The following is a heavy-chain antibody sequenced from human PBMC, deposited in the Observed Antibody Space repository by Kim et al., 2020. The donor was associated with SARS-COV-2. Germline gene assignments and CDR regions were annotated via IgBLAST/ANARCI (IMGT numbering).Heavy chain of an antibody. Sequence: GFVRGRFDISRDNTKNTLYLQMNSLRAEDTALYYCARDWRPYGGSTPFDTWGQGTLVTVSS. CDR3: ARDWRPYGGSTPFDT. D-gene: IGHD3-16*01. V-gene: IGHV3-74*01. J-gene: IGHJ4*02.